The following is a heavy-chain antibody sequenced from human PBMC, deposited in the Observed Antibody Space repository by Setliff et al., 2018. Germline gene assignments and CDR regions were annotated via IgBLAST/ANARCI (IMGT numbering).Heavy chain of an antibody. Sequence: PSETLSLTCTVSGGSISSYYWSWIRQPPWKGLEWIGYIYTSGSTNYNPSLKSRVTISLDTSKNQFSLKLSSVTAADTAVYYCARTINFLGSGTWGYMDVWGQGTLVTVPQ. CDR3: ARTINFLGSGTWGYMDV. CDR1: GGSISSYY. CDR2: IYTSGST. V-gene: IGHV4-4*08. D-gene: IGHD3-10*01. J-gene: IGHJ4*02.